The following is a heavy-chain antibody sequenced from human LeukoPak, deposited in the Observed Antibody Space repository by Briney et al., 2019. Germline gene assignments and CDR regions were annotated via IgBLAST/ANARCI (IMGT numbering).Heavy chain of an antibody. CDR3: AEKMSITAASQVDY. Sequence: GRSLRLSCAASGFTFSSYSMSWVRQAPGKGLEWVSAISSSGGSTDYTDSVKGRFTISRDNSKNTLYLQMNSLRAEDTAVYYCAEKMSITAASQVDYWGQGTLVTVSS. CDR2: ISSSGGST. D-gene: IGHD1-20*01. J-gene: IGHJ4*02. V-gene: IGHV3-23*01. CDR1: GFTFSSYS.